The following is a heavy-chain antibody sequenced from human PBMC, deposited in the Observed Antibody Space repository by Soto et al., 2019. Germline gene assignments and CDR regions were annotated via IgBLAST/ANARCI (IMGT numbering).Heavy chain of an antibody. CDR2: VYYSGST. Sequence: SETLSLTCTFSVASISSSYWSCIRHSPGKGLEWIGYVYYSGSTNYNPSLKSRVTISVDTSKNQFSLKLSSVTAADTAVYYCARGYYDSSGKSNTFDIGGQGTRV. J-gene: IGHJ3*02. D-gene: IGHD3-22*01. V-gene: IGHV4-59*01. CDR3: ARGYYDSSGKSNTFDI. CDR1: VASISSSY.